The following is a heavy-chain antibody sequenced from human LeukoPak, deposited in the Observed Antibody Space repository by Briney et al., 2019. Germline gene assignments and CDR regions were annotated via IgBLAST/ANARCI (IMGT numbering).Heavy chain of an antibody. CDR3: ARLPSSGYPYFDY. J-gene: IGHJ4*02. D-gene: IGHD3-22*01. CDR2: ISSSSSTI. CDR1: GFIFSSYS. V-gene: IGHV3-48*02. Sequence: PGGSLRLSCAASGFIFSSYSMNWVRQAPGKGLEWVSYISSSSSTIYYADSVRGRFTISRDNAKNSLYLQTNSLRDEDTAVYYCARLPSSGYPYFDYWGQGTLVTVSS.